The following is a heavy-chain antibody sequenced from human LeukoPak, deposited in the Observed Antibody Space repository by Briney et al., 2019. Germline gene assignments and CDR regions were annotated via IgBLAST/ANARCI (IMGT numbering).Heavy chain of an antibody. D-gene: IGHD1-26*01. Sequence: GGSLRLSCAASGFTVSNNYMSWVRQAPGRGLEWVSVIYSGDNTYYADSVMGRFTISRDNSRNTLYLQMNSLRAEDTAVHYCAKEGYGSYFFHWGQGTLVTVSS. CDR3: AKEGYGSYFFH. J-gene: IGHJ4*02. CDR1: GFTVSNNY. CDR2: IYSGDNT. V-gene: IGHV3-66*01.